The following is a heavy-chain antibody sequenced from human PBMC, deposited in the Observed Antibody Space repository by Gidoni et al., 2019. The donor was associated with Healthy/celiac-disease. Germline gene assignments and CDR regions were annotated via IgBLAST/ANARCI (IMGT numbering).Heavy chain of an antibody. D-gene: IGHD6-19*01. J-gene: IGHJ4*02. CDR2: INSDGSST. Sequence: EVQLVESGGGLVQPGGSLRLSCAASGFTFSSYWMHWVRQAPGKGLVWVSRINSDGSSTSYADSVKGRFTISRDNAKNTLYLQMNSLRAEDTAVYYCARARPGPLYSSGWAAVDYWGQGTLVTVSS. CDR3: ARARPGPLYSSGWAAVDY. CDR1: GFTFSSYW. V-gene: IGHV3-74*01.